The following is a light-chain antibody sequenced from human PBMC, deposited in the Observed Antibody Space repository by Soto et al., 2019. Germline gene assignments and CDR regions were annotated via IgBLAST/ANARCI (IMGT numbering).Light chain of an antibody. CDR3: MQGTQLPWT. CDR1: QSLLHSAGNTY. CDR2: QVS. Sequence: VLTQTPLSLSVSPGQSASISCKSSQSLLHSAGNTYLYWYLQRPGQPPHLLISQVSKRFSGVPDRFSGSGSGTDSTLTLSRVESEDIGVYYSMQGTQLPWTFGPGTKVE. V-gene: IGKV2D-29*01. J-gene: IGKJ1*01.